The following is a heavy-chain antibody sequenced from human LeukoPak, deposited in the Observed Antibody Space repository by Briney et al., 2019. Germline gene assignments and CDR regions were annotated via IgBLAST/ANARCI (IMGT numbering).Heavy chain of an antibody. V-gene: IGHV3-30*04. D-gene: IGHD3-10*01. Sequence: LPGGSLRLSCAASGFTFSNYIMHWVRQAPGKGLDWVAVILENGSNQYYADSVKGRFTISRDNSKNSLYLQMNSLRTEDTALYYCAKGKNTGSYLSHVDYWGQGTLVTVSS. CDR3: AKGKNTGSYLSHVDY. CDR1: GFTFSNYI. CDR2: ILENGSNQ. J-gene: IGHJ4*02.